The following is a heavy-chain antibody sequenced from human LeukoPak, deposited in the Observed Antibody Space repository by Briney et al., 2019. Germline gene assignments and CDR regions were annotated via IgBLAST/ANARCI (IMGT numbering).Heavy chain of an antibody. V-gene: IGHV4-34*01. D-gene: IGHD5-18*01. CDR1: GGSFSGYY. CDR3: ALFRIQLWLRSGSYFDY. Sequence: SETLSLTCAVYGGSFSGYYWSWIRQPPGKGLEWIGEINHSGSTNYNPSPKSRVTISVDTSKNQFSLKLSSVTAADTAVYYCALFRIQLWLRSGSYFDYWGQGTLVTVSS. J-gene: IGHJ4*02. CDR2: INHSGST.